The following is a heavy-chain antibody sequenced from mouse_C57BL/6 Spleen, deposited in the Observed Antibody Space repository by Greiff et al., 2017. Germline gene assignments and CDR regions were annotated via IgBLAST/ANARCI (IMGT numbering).Heavy chain of an antibody. D-gene: IGHD1-1*01. V-gene: IGHV5-6*02. Sequence: EVKVVESGGDLVKPGGSLKLSCAASGFTFSSYGMSWVRQTPDKRLEWVATISSGGRYTYYPDSVKGRFTISRDNAKNTLYLQMSSLKSEDTAMYYCARRHYYGSSSYAMDYWGQGTSVTVSS. CDR3: ARRHYYGSSSYAMDY. CDR2: ISSGGRYT. CDR1: GFTFSSYG. J-gene: IGHJ4*01.